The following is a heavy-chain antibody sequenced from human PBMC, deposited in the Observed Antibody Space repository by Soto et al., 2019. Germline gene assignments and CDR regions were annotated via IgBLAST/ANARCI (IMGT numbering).Heavy chain of an antibody. CDR3: AKSGSSGWYGWFDP. V-gene: IGHV2-5*08. D-gene: IGHD6-19*01. J-gene: IGHJ5*02. CDR1: GFSLRTRGMC. CDR2: IYWNDDK. Sequence: SGPTLVNPTQTLTLTCTFSGFSLRTRGMCVSWIRQPPGKALEWLGFIYWNDDKRYSPSLKSRLTITKDTSKNQVVLTRTNMGPVDTATYYCAKSGSSGWYGWFDPGGQGTLVTVSS.